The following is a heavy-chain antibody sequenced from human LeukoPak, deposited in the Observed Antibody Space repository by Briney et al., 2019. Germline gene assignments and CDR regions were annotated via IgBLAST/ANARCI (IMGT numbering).Heavy chain of an antibody. J-gene: IGHJ4*02. V-gene: IGHV3-48*02. CDR2: ISTSDSYI. CDR1: GFTLSSHS. Sequence: PGGSLRLSCAASGFTLSSHSMNCVRQAPGKGLEWVSYISTSDSYIYYADSVKGRFTISRDNAKNSLYLQMNSLRDEDTAVYYCARDLIGATAKFDYWGQGTLVTVSS. CDR3: ARDLIGATAKFDY. D-gene: IGHD5-12*01.